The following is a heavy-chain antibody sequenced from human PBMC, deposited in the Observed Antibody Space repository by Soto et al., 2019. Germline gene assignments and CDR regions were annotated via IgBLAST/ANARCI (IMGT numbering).Heavy chain of an antibody. Sequence: EVQLVDSGGGLVQPGGSLKLSCAASGFTFNIAAIHWVRQASGKGLEWVGRIRNKANGYATSYAPSVKGRITVSRDDSKNMAFLEMNSLKTEDTAVYYCARQGVGLELDFWGQGPLVTGSS. V-gene: IGHV3-73*01. CDR2: IRNKANGYAT. CDR3: ARQGVGLELDF. CDR1: GFTFNIAA. D-gene: IGHD1-26*01. J-gene: IGHJ4*02.